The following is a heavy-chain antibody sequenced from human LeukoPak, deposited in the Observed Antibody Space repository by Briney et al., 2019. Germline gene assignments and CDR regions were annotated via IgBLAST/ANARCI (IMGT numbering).Heavy chain of an antibody. CDR1: GFTFSSYG. J-gene: IGHJ3*02. D-gene: IGHD3-22*01. CDR2: ISGSGGST. CDR3: AKETYDSSGYPAFDI. V-gene: IGHV3-23*01. Sequence: GGSLRLSCAASGFTFSSYGMSWVCQAPGKGLEWVSAISGSGGSTYYADSVKGRFTISRDNSKNTLYLQMNSLRAEDTAVYYCAKETYDSSGYPAFDIWGQGTMVTVSS.